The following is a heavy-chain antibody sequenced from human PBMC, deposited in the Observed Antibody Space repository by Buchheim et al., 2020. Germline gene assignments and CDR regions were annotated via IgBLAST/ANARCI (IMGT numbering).Heavy chain of an antibody. V-gene: IGHV3-48*04. J-gene: IGHJ4*02. Sequence: EVQLVESGGGLVQPGGSLRLSCAASGFTFSSYSMNWVRQAPGKGLEWVSYISSSSSYTNYADSLKGRFTISRDHAKNYMYLQMNSLRAEDTAVYYCARPGGPPGKQLVWYYFDYWGQGTL. CDR2: ISSSSSYT. CDR1: GFTFSSYS. CDR3: ARPGGPPGKQLVWYYFDY. D-gene: IGHD6-6*01.